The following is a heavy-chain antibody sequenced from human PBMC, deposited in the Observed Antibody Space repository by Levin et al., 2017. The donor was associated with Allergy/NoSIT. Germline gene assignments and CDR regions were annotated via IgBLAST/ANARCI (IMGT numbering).Heavy chain of an antibody. CDR1: GFTFSDYY. D-gene: IGHD2-2*02. CDR2: ISSSGTTK. CDR3: ARAGYCSSTSCFTGRQWYFDL. V-gene: IGHV3-11*01. Sequence: GESLKISCAASGFTFSDYYMSWIRQAPGKGLEWVSCISSSGTTKYYADSVKGRFTISRDNAKNSLYLQMNSLRAEDTAVYCCARAGYCSSTSCFTGRQWYFDLWGRGTLVTVSS. J-gene: IGHJ2*01.